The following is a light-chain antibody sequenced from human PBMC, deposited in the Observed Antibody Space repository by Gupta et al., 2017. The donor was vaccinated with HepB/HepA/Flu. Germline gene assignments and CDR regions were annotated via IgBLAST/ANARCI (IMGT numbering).Light chain of an antibody. J-gene: IGKJ2*01. V-gene: IGKV1-12*01. CDR2: AAS. Sequence: DVQMTQSPSSVSASVGDRVTITCRASQDFTTWLAWYQQKPGKAPKPLIYAASSLQSGVPSRFSGSGSGTHFTLTIRSLQPEDFATYYCQQANSFPPRYTFGQGTKLKIK. CDR1: QDFTTW. CDR3: QQANSFPPRYT.